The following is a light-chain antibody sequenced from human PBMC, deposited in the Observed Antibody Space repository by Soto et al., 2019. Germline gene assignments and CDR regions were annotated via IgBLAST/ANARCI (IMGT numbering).Light chain of an antibody. J-gene: IGLJ2*01. CDR2: EVS. Sequence: QSVLTQPASVSGSPGQSVTISCSGTSGDIGASDYVSWYQQFPGKAPKLMISEVSNRPSGVSSRFSGSKSGNTASLTISGLQAEDEADYFCSSYTTNKTLLFGGGTKLTVL. CDR1: SGDIGASDY. V-gene: IGLV2-14*01. CDR3: SSYTTNKTLL.